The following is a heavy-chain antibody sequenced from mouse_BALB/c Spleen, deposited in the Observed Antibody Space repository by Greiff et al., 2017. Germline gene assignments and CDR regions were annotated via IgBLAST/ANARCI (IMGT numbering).Heavy chain of an antibody. CDR2: ISSGSSTI. CDR3: AGGPLAGRTPFAY. V-gene: IGHV5-17*02. Sequence: EVQVVESGGGLVQPGGSRKLSCAASGFTFSSFGMHWVRQAPEKGLEWVAYISSGSSTIYYADTVKGRFTISRDNPKNTLFLQMTSLRSEDTAMYYCAGGPLAGRTPFAYWGQGTLVTVSA. J-gene: IGHJ3*01. CDR1: GFTFSSFG. D-gene: IGHD1-1*01.